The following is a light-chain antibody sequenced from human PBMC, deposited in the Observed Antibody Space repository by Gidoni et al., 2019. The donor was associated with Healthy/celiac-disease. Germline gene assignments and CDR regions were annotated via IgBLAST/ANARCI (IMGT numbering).Light chain of an antibody. Sequence: DIQMTQSPSSLSASVGDRVTITCRASQSISSYLNWYQQKPGKAPKLLIYAASSLQSGVPSRFSGSGSGTDFTLTISSLQHEDFATYYCQQSYSTHRVTFGPGTKVDIK. V-gene: IGKV1-39*01. CDR1: QSISSY. J-gene: IGKJ3*01. CDR3: QQSYSTHRVT. CDR2: AAS.